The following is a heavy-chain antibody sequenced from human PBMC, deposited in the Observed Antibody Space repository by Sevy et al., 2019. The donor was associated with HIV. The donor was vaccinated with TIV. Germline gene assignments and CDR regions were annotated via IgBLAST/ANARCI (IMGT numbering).Heavy chain of an antibody. CDR3: ARGREGPFYGMDF. J-gene: IGHJ6*02. Sequence: GGALRLSCAASGFTFSSYDMHWVRQATGKGLEWVSAIGTPGDPYYPGFVKGRFTSSRENAKNSLYLQMNRLRAGDTAVYYCARGREGPFYGMDFWGQGTTVTVSS. CDR2: IGTPGDP. V-gene: IGHV3-13*05. CDR1: GFTFSSYD.